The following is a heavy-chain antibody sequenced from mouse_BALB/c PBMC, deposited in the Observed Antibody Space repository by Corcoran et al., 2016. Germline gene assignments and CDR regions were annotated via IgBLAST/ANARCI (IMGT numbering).Heavy chain of an antibody. Sequence: EVQLQQSGAELVKPGASVKLSCTASGFNIKDTYMHWVKQRPEQGLEWIGRIDPANGNTKYDPKFQGKATITADTSSNTAYLQLSSLTSEDTAVYYCAVCYGNPAWFAYWGQGTLVTVSA. J-gene: IGHJ3*01. CDR2: IDPANGNT. CDR3: AVCYGNPAWFAY. CDR1: GFNIKDTY. D-gene: IGHD2-1*01. V-gene: IGHV14-3*02.